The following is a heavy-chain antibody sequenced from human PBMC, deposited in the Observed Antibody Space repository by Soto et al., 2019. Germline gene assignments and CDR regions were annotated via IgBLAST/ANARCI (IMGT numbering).Heavy chain of an antibody. V-gene: IGHV3-7*01. D-gene: IGHD6-6*01. CDR3: ARDSGKYSSSSLYYYYYMDV. Sequence: GGSLRLSCAASGFTFSSYWMSWVRQAPGKGLEWVANIKQDGSEKYYVDSVKGRFTISRDNAKNSLYLQMNSLRAEDTAVYYCARDSGKYSSSSLYYYYYMDVWGKGTTVTVSS. CDR1: GFTFSSYW. J-gene: IGHJ6*03. CDR2: IKQDGSEK.